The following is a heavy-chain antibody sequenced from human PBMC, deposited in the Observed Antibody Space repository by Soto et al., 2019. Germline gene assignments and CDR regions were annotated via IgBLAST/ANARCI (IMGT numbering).Heavy chain of an antibody. CDR3: AREVGCRGGSCWLPRSPSGWFDP. CDR2: IYSGGST. J-gene: IGHJ5*02. Sequence: EVQLVESGGGLVQPGGSLRLSCAASGFTVSSNYMSWVRQAPGKGLEWVSVIYSGGSTYYADSVKGRFTISRDNSKNTLYSQMNSLRAQETAVYYFAREVGCRGGSCWLPRSPSGWFDPWGQGTLVTVSS. CDR1: GFTVSSNY. D-gene: IGHD2-15*01. V-gene: IGHV3-66*01.